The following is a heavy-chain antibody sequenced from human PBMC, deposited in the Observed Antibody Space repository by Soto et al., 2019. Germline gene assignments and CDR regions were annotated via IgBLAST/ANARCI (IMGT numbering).Heavy chain of an antibody. J-gene: IGHJ5*02. V-gene: IGHV4-31*03. CDR1: GGSISSGGYY. CDR2: IYYSGST. D-gene: IGHD3-22*01. Sequence: PSETLSLTCTVSGGSISSGGYYWSWIRQHPGKGLEWIGYIYYSGSTYYNPSLKSRVTISVDTSKNQFSLKLSSVTAADTAVYYCARDPFYYDSSGYPHNWFDPWGQGTLVTVSS. CDR3: ARDPFYYDSSGYPHNWFDP.